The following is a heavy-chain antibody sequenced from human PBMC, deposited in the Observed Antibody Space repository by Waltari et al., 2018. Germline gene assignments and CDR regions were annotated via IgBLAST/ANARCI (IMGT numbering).Heavy chain of an antibody. D-gene: IGHD6-13*01. Sequence: QLQLQESGPGLVKPSETLSLTCTVSGGSISSSSYYWGWIRQPPGKGLEWIGSIYYSGSTDYNPSLKSRVTISVDTSKNQFSLKLSSVTAADTAVYYCARHGGEQQLVGVLVDYWGQGTLVTVSS. CDR1: GGSISSSSYY. J-gene: IGHJ4*02. V-gene: IGHV4-39*07. CDR2: IYYSGST. CDR3: ARHGGEQQLVGVLVDY.